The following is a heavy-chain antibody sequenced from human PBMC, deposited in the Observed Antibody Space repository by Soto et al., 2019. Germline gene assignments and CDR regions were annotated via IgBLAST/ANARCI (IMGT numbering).Heavy chain of an antibody. V-gene: IGHV1-18*01. CDR2: ISAYNGNT. D-gene: IGHD3-10*01. Sequence: AAVKVSGKDSGYTFTIYGISWVRQAPAQGLDWMGCISAYNGNTNYAQKLQGRVTMTTDTSTSTAYMELRSLRSDDTAVYYCARGPHLYYYGSGSYYVYWGQGTLVTVSS. J-gene: IGHJ4*02. CDR1: GYTFTIYG. CDR3: ARGPHLYYYGSGSYYVY.